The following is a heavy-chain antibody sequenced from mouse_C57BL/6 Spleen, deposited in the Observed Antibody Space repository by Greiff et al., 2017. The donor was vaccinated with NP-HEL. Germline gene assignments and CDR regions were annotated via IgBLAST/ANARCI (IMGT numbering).Heavy chain of an antibody. V-gene: IGHV1-55*01. D-gene: IGHD1-1*01. CDR2: IYPGSGST. J-gene: IGHJ1*03. CDR1: GYTFTSYW. Sequence: QVQLQQPGAELVKPGASVKMSCKASGYTFTSYWITWVKQRPGQGLEWIGDIYPGSGSTNYNEKFKSKATLTVDTSSSTAYMQLSSLTSEDSAVYYCARRGYYYGSNWYFDVWGTGTTVTVSS. CDR3: ARRGYYYGSNWYFDV.